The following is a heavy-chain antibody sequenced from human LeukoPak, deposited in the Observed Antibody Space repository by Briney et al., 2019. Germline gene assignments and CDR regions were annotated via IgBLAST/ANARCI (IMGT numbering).Heavy chain of an antibody. CDR2: INPNSGGT. J-gene: IGHJ4*02. Sequence: ASVKVSCKASGYTFTGYYMHWVRQAPGQGLEWMGRINPNSGGTNYAQKFQGRVTMTRDTSISTAYMELSRLRSDDTAVYYCARSYDILTGLDYWGQGTLVTVS. D-gene: IGHD3-9*01. CDR3: ARSYDILTGLDY. CDR1: GYTFTGYY. V-gene: IGHV1-2*06.